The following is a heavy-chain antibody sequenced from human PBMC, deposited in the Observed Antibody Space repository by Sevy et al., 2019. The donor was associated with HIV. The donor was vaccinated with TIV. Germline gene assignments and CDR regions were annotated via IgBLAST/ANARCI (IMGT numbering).Heavy chain of an antibody. J-gene: IGHJ4*01. CDR2: IHGGDDTT. Sequence: GGSLRLSCAASGFGLNGNAMSWVRQAPGKGLEWVAAIHGGDDTTHYGDSVKRRFTISRDSFKNILYLQMDSLRVEDTAVYYCAKDIIGWAFDYWGHGTLVTVSS. CDR3: AKDIIGWAFDY. V-gene: IGHV3-23*01. D-gene: IGHD3-10*01. CDR1: GFGLNGNA.